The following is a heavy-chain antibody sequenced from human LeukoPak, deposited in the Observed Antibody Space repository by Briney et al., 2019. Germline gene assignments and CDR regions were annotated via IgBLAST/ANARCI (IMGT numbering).Heavy chain of an antibody. D-gene: IGHD7-27*01. CDR3: AGAPTGDDAFDI. CDR1: GFTFSDYY. Sequence: PGGSLRLSCAASGFTFSDYYMSWIRQAPGKGLEWVSYISSSGSTIYYADSVKGRFTISRDNVKNSLYLQMNSLRAEDTAVYYCAGAPTGDDAFDIWGQGTMVTVSS. V-gene: IGHV3-11*04. CDR2: ISSSGSTI. J-gene: IGHJ3*02.